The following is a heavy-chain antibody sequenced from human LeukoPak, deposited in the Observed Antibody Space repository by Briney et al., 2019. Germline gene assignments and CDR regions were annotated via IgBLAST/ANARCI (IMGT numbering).Heavy chain of an antibody. CDR1: GFTFSSYA. D-gene: IGHD6-6*01. CDR3: AGAARPWDY. CDR2: ISYDGSNK. V-gene: IGHV3-30-3*01. Sequence: GGSLRLSCAASGFTFSSYAMHWVRQAPGKGLEWVAVISYDGSNKYYADSVKGRFTISRDNSNNTLYLQMNSLRAEDTAVYYCAGAARPWDYWGQGTLVTVSS. J-gene: IGHJ4*02.